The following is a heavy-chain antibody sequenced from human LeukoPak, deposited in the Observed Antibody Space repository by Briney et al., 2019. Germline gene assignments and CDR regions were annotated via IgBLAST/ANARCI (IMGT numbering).Heavy chain of an antibody. D-gene: IGHD3-22*01. J-gene: IGHJ4*02. Sequence: PGGSLRLSCAASGFSFRNSWMSWVRQIPGKGLEWVANIRQDGNEIYYMDSVKGRFTISRDNAKKSLYLQMNLLRAEDTAVYYCARGRIVAGVRYWGQGTLVTVSS. V-gene: IGHV3-7*01. CDR1: GFSFRNSW. CDR3: ARGRIVAGVRY. CDR2: IRQDGNEI.